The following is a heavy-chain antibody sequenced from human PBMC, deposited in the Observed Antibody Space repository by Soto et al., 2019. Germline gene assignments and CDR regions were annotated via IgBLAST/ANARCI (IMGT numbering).Heavy chain of an antibody. D-gene: IGHD3-9*01. CDR1: GYSFTDYW. V-gene: IGHV5-51*01. J-gene: IGHJ4*02. Sequence: GESLKISCKSSGYSFTDYWIGWVLQMPWKGLEWMGIIYPGDSDARYSPSFQGQVTISVDTSINTAFLRWSSLTASDTAMYYCARQADYNILTGYFYYFDYWGQGSLVTVSS. CDR3: ARQADYNILTGYFYYFDY. CDR2: IYPGDSDA.